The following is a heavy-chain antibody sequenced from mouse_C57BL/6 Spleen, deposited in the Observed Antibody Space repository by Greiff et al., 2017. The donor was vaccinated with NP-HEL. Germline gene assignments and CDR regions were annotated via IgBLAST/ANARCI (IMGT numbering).Heavy chain of an antibody. CDR3: SRLSTAVVALVY. J-gene: IGHJ2*01. Sequence: EVQLQQSGAELVRPGSSVKLSCKTSGYTFTSYGINWVKQRPGQGLEWIGYIYIGNGYTEYNEKFKGKATLTSDTSSSTAYMQLSSLTDEYCAIYFGSRLSTAVVALVYWGQVTTLTVSS. CDR2: IYIGNGYT. D-gene: IGHD1-1*01. V-gene: IGHV1-58*01. CDR1: GYTFTSYG.